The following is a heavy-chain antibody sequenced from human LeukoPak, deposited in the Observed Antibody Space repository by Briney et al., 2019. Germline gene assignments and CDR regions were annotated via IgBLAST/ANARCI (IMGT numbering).Heavy chain of an antibody. CDR3: ARSMDYYDSSGYLHY. J-gene: IGHJ4*02. CDR2: ISYDGSNK. CDR1: GFTFSSYA. V-gene: IGHV3-30*04. Sequence: GGSLRLSCAASGFTFSSYAMHWVRQAPGKGLEWVAVISYDGSNKYYADSVKGRFTISRDNSKNTLYLQMNSLRAEDTAVYYCARSMDYYDSSGYLHYWGQGTLVTVSS. D-gene: IGHD3-22*01.